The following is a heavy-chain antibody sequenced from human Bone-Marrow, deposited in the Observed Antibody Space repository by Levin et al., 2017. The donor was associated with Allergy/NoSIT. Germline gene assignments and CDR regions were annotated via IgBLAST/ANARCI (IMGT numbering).Heavy chain of an antibody. CDR2: ISGYNGNT. CDR3: ARVVSSSSPDYYYYGLDV. D-gene: IGHD6-6*01. J-gene: IGHJ6*02. Sequence: PGESLKISCKASGDTFTNYHVTWVRQAPGQGLEWMGWISGYNGNTNYAQSLQGRVTMTTDTSTNTAYMELRSLRSDDTAVYYCARVVSSSSPDYYYYGLDVWGQGTTVTVSS. CDR1: GDTFTNYH. V-gene: IGHV1-18*01.